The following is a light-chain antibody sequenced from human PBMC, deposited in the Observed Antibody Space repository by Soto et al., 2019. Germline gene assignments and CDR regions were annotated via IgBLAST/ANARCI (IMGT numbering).Light chain of an antibody. Sequence: DIQMTQSPSSLSASVVDIVTITFLASQSISSYLNWYQQKPGKAPKLLIYAASRLQSGVPSRFSGSGSGTDFTLTISSLQPEDFATYYCQQSYSTPPITFGPGTKVDIK. V-gene: IGKV1-39*01. CDR2: AAS. CDR1: QSISSY. J-gene: IGKJ3*01. CDR3: QQSYSTPPIT.